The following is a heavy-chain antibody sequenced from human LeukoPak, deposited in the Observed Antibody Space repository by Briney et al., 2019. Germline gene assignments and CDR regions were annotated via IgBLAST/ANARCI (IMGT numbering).Heavy chain of an antibody. J-gene: IGHJ4*02. Sequence: SETLSLTCAVYGGSFSGYYWSWIRQPPGKGLEWIGEINHSGSTNYNPSLKSRVTISVDTSKNQFSLKLSSVTAADTAVYYFARGRIAAAGDTSGGYYFDYWGQGTLVTVSS. V-gene: IGHV4-34*01. CDR1: GGSFSGYY. D-gene: IGHD6-13*01. CDR3: ARGRIAAAGDTSGGYYFDY. CDR2: INHSGST.